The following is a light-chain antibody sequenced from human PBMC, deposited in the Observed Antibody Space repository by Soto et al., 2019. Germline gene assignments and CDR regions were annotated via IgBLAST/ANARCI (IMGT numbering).Light chain of an antibody. CDR1: QSISSS. J-gene: IGKJ1*01. CDR3: QPRREWPLT. Sequence: EIVLTQSPATLSLSPGERATLSCRASQSISSSLAWYQQKPGQAPRLLIYDASSRATGFPARFSGSGSGTDLNLTIGSLEPEDFAVSSCQPRREWPLTFGPGTKVEIK. V-gene: IGKV3-11*01. CDR2: DAS.